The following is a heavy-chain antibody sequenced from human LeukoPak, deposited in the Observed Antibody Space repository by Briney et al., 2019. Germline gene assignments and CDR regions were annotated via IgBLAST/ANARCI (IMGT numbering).Heavy chain of an antibody. J-gene: IGHJ4*02. CDR1: GFTFSSYG. D-gene: IGHD3-10*01. Sequence: GGSLRLSCAASGFTFSSYGMHWVRQAPGKGLEWVAVISYDGSNKYYADSVKGRFTISRDNSKNTLYLQTNSLRAEDTAMYYCARGDYYGSGSYYNDLPIDYWGQGTLVTVSS. CDR2: ISYDGSNK. CDR3: ARGDYYGSGSYYNDLPIDY. V-gene: IGHV3-30*03.